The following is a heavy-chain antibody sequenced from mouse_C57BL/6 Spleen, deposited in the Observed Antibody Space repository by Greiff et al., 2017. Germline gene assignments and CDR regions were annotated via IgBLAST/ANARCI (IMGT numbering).Heavy chain of an antibody. CDR2: IDPETGGT. J-gene: IGHJ4*01. V-gene: IGHV1-15*01. Sequence: VKLMESGAELVRPGASVTLSCKASGYTFTDYEMHWVKQTPVHGLEWIGAIDPETGGTAYNQKFKGKAILTADKSSSTAYMELRSLTSEDSAVYYCTRGGTTVVAPGYAMDYWGQGTSVTVSS. D-gene: IGHD1-1*01. CDR1: GYTFTDYE. CDR3: TRGGTTVVAPGYAMDY.